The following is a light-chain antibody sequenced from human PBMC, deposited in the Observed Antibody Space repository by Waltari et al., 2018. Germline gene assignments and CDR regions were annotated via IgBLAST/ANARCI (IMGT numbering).Light chain of an antibody. CDR3: QQYNISPYT. V-gene: IGKV1-5*03. CDR2: KSF. CDR1: QSISNW. Sequence: DIQMTQSPSTLSASVGDRVTITCRASQSISNWLAWYQQNPGKAPKVLVYKSFSFQSGVPSRFSCSGSETEFTLTISSLQPDYFATYYCQQYNISPYTFGQGTTLEI. J-gene: IGKJ2*01.